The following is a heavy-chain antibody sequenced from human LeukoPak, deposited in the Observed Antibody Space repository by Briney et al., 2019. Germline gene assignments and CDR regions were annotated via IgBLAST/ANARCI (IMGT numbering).Heavy chain of an antibody. J-gene: IGHJ4*02. CDR1: GGSFSGYY. V-gene: IGHV4-34*01. CDR3: ARGQTYYYDSSGYLY. CDR2: INHSGST. Sequence: SETLSLTCAVYGGSFSGYYWSWIRQPPGKGLEWIGEINHSGSTNYNPSLKSRVTISVDTSKNQFPLKLSSVTAAATAVYYCARGQTYYYDSSGYLYWGQGTLVTVSS. D-gene: IGHD3-22*01.